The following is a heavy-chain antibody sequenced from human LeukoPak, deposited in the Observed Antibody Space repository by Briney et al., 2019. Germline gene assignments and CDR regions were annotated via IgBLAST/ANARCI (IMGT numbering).Heavy chain of an antibody. CDR3: ARVPCSGGSCYDGDY. CDR2: INAGNGNT. D-gene: IGHD2-15*01. J-gene: IGHJ4*02. Sequence: GASVKVSCKAPGYTFTSYAMHWVRQAPGQRLEWMGWINAGNGNTKYSQKFQGRVTITRDTSASTAYMELSSLRSEDTAVYYCARVPCSGGSCYDGDYWGQGTLVTVSS. CDR1: GYTFTSYA. V-gene: IGHV1-3*01.